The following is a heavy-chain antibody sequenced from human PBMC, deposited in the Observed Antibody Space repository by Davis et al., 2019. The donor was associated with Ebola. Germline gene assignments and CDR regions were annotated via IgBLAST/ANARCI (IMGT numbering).Heavy chain of an antibody. CDR3: ARDDTGYSSNLGRFRDHPFDL. Sequence: AASVKVSCKASGYIFTSYYMHRVRQAPGQGLEWMGILNPSDGNTNYAQKFQGRVTMTRDTSTTTVYMELSSLRSEDTAVYYCARDDTGYSSNLGRFRDHPFDLWGQGTMVTVSS. J-gene: IGHJ3*01. D-gene: IGHD4-11*01. V-gene: IGHV1-46*01. CDR1: GYIFTSYY. CDR2: LNPSDGNT.